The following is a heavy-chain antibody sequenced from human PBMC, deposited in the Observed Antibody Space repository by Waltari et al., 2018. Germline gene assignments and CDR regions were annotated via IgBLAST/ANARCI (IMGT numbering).Heavy chain of an antibody. Sequence: QVQLQASGPGLVKPSETLSLTCTVSGGSISSYYWSWIRQPPGKGLEWIGYIYYSGSTNYNPSLKSRVTISVDTSKNQFSLKLSSVTAADTAVYYCASYTRGAEYFQHWGQGTLVTVSS. V-gene: IGHV4-59*01. CDR2: IYYSGST. CDR1: GGSISSYY. J-gene: IGHJ1*01. D-gene: IGHD3-10*01. CDR3: ASYTRGAEYFQH.